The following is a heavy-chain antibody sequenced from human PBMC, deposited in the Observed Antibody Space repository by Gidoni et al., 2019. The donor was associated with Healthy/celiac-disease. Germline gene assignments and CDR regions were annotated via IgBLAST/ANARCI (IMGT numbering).Heavy chain of an antibody. CDR1: GGTFSSYA. D-gene: IGHD6-19*01. Sequence: QVQLVPSGAEVRKPGSSVKVSFKASGGTFSSYAIRGVRQAPGQGLEWMGGIIPIFGTANYAQKFQGRVTITADESTSTAYMELSSLRSEDTAVYYCARGRIAVAGYPYYYYGMDVWGQGTTVTGSS. V-gene: IGHV1-69*01. J-gene: IGHJ6*02. CDR2: IIPIFGTA. CDR3: ARGRIAVAGYPYYYYGMDV.